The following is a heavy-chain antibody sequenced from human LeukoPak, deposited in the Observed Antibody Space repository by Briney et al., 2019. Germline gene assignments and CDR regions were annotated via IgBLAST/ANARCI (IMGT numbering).Heavy chain of an antibody. V-gene: IGHV4-34*01. CDR1: GGSFSGYY. Sequence: SEALSLTCAVYGGSFSGYYWSWIRQPPGKGLEWIGEINHSGSTNYNPSLKSRVTISVDTSKNQFSLKLSSVTAADTAVYYCARFVLIAAAGDLALDVWGKGTTVTVSS. CDR3: ARFVLIAAAGDLALDV. CDR2: INHSGST. D-gene: IGHD6-13*01. J-gene: IGHJ6*04.